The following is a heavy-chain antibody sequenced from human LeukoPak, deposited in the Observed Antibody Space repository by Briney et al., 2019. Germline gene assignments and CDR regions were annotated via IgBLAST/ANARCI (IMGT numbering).Heavy chain of an antibody. Sequence: SQTLSLNCTVSGGSISSGDYYWRWIRQPPGKGLEWIGYIYYSGSTYYNPSLKSRVTISVDTSKNQFSLKLSSVTAADTAVYYCAKSVVPAAGGSYDAFDIWGQGTMVTVSS. D-gene: IGHD2-2*01. CDR3: AKSVVPAAGGSYDAFDI. V-gene: IGHV4-30-4*08. CDR2: IYYSGST. CDR1: GGSISSGDYY. J-gene: IGHJ3*02.